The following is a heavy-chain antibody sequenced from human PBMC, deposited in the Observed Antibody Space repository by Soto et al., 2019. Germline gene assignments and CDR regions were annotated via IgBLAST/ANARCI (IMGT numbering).Heavy chain of an antibody. D-gene: IGHD6-13*01. V-gene: IGHV3-23*01. Sequence: LSLTCAASGFTFSSYAMSWVRQAPGKGLEWVSAISGSGGSTYYADSVKGRFTISRDNSKNTLYLQMNSLRAEDTAVYYCAKDQGSAAGTSYYYYMDVWGKGTTVTVSS. J-gene: IGHJ6*03. CDR1: GFTFSSYA. CDR3: AKDQGSAAGTSYYYYMDV. CDR2: ISGSGGST.